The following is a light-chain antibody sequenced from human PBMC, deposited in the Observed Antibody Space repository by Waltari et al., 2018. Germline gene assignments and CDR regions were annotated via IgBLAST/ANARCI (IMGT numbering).Light chain of an antibody. V-gene: IGLV1-40*01. CDR1: SSNIGAGYD. CDR2: GNS. CDR3: QSYDSSLSGSV. Sequence: QSVLTQPPSVSGAPGQGVTISCTGRSSNIGAGYDVHWYQQLPGTAPKLLIYGNSSRPSGVPDRFSGSKSGTSASLAITGLQAEDEADYYCQSYDSSLSGSVFGGGTKLTVL. J-gene: IGLJ3*02.